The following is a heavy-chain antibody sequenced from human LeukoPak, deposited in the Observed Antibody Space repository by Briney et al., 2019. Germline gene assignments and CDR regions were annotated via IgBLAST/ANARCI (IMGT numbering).Heavy chain of an antibody. Sequence: GTFLRLSCSASGFTFSSYAMHWVRQAPGKGPEWVAVISYDGSNKYYADSVKGRFTISRDSSKNTLFLQMDSLRGEDTAVYYCSRGGRGYSYRIYDWCQETLVTVSS. V-gene: IGHV3-30*01. CDR2: ISYDGSNK. D-gene: IGHD5-18*01. J-gene: IGHJ4*02. CDR1: GFTFSSYA. CDR3: SRGGRGYSYRIYD.